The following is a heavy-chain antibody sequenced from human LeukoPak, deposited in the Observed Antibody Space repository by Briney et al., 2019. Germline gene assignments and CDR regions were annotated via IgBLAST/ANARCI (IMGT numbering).Heavy chain of an antibody. CDR3: ARVPERSGYYNHYYYHYMDV. Sequence: ASVKVSCKASGYTFMSYGISWVRQAPGQGLEWMGWISAYNGNTNYEQKLEGRVTMTTDTSTSTAYMELRSLRSDDTAVYYCARVPERSGYYNHYYYHYMDVWGKGTTVTVSS. CDR2: ISAYNGNT. D-gene: IGHD3-22*01. J-gene: IGHJ6*03. V-gene: IGHV1-18*01. CDR1: GYTFMSYG.